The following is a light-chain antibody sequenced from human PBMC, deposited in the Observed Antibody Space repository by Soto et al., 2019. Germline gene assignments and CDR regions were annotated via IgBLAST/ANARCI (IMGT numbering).Light chain of an antibody. CDR1: GGTIDRTY. J-gene: IGLJ3*02. CDR3: QSYDNGNVV. CDR2: EDD. V-gene: IGLV6-57*02. Sequence: NFMLTQPHSVSESPGKTVTISCTASGGTIDRTYVQWYRQRPGSAPTTIIYEDDHRVSGVPDRFSGSIDTSSNSASLTISGLETEDEADYYCQSYDNGNVVFGGGTKLTVL.